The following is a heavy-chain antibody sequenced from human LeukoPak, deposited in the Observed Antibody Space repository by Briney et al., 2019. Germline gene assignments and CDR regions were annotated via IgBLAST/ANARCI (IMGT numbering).Heavy chain of an antibody. D-gene: IGHD3-10*01. CDR1: GGSISSGSYY. CDR2: IYTSGST. Sequence: SETLSFTCTVSGGSISSGSYYWSWIRQPAGKGLEWIGRIYTSGSTNYNPSLKSRVTISVDTSKNQFSLKLSSVTAADTAVYYCARSLSGMDAFDIWGQGTMVTVSS. V-gene: IGHV4-61*02. CDR3: ARSLSGMDAFDI. J-gene: IGHJ3*02.